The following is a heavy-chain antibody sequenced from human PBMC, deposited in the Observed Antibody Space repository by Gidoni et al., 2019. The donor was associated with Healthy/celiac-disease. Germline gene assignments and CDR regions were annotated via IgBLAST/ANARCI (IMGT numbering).Heavy chain of an antibody. CDR2: ISYDGSNK. J-gene: IGHJ6*03. V-gene: IGHV3-30*18. Sequence: QVQLVESGGGVVQPGRSLRLSCAASGFTFSSYGTHLVRQAPGKGLEWVAVISYDGSNKYYADSVKGRFTISRDNSKNTLYLQMNSLRAEDTAVYYCAKDLYGSGSRPRLTQFIYYYYYMDVWGKGTTVTVSS. CDR1: GFTFSSYG. CDR3: AKDLYGSGSRPRLTQFIYYYYYMDV. D-gene: IGHD3-10*01.